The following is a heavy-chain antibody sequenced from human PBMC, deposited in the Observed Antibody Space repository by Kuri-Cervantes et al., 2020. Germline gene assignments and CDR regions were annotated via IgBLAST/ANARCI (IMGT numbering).Heavy chain of an antibody. CDR2: ISDSGKTI. CDR3: AKDTYYYGSGSYYDM. Sequence: GESLKISCAASGFTFSDYYMTWIRQAPGKGLEWVSHISDSGKTIYYADSVKGRFTLSRDNAKNSLFLQMNSLRAEDTAVYYCAKDTYYYGSGSYYDMWGQGTMVTVSS. CDR1: GFTFSDYY. J-gene: IGHJ3*02. V-gene: IGHV3-11*04. D-gene: IGHD3-10*01.